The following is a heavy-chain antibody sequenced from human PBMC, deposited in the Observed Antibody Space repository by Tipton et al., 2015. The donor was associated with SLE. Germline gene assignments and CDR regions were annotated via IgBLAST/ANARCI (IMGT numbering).Heavy chain of an antibody. J-gene: IGHJ5*02. CDR2: TSHGGNT. Sequence: PGLVKPSETLSLNCGVSGGSISSSSYYWGWIRQPPGKVLEWIGSTSHGGNTYYNPSLRSRVTISIDTSKNQLSVKVTSVNAADTALYFCARDPALRFVEWITPRGAFDPWGQGTLVTVSS. CDR1: GGSISSSSYY. D-gene: IGHD3-3*01. CDR3: ARDPALRFVEWITPRGAFDP. V-gene: IGHV4-39*07.